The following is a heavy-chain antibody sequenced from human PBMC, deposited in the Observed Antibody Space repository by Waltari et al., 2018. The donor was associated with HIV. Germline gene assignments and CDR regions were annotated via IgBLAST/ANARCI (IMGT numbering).Heavy chain of an antibody. J-gene: IGHJ4*02. D-gene: IGHD3-3*01. CDR2: ISSDGNNE. Sequence: QVQLVGSAGRVVHPGGSLRLSSAASGFTFRTSRLPWVRQAPDKGLEWMAFISSDGNNEYYADSVKGRFTVSRDNSRNTLHLLMDSLRVEDTAIYYCAKSLFGVVKYQNLFDYWAQGTLVTVSS. V-gene: IGHV3-30*18. CDR1: GFTFRTSR. CDR3: AKSLFGVVKYQNLFDY.